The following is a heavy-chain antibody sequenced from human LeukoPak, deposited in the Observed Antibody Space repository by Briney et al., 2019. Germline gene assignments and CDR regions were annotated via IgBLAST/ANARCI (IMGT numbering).Heavy chain of an antibody. CDR2: INPNSGGR. Sequence: ASVKVSCKASGYTFTVYYIHWVRQAPGQGLEWMGWINPNSGGRSYAQKFQGRVTMTRDTSISTTYLDLSRLRSDDTAVYYCARGRGGCSSASCSWTDYFYYMDVWGTGTTVTVSS. V-gene: IGHV1-2*02. CDR1: GYTFTVYY. J-gene: IGHJ6*03. CDR3: ARGRGGCSSASCSWTDYFYYMDV. D-gene: IGHD2-2*01.